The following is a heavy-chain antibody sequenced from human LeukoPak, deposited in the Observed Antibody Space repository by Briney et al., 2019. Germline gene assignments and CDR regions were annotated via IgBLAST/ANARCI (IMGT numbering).Heavy chain of an antibody. CDR2: IKTDAITT. CDR1: GFTFSSYS. Sequence: GGSLRLSCAASGFTFSSYSMNWVRQAPGKGLEWVSLIKTDAITTIYADSVKGRFTVSRDHAKNTMDLQLNSLRAEDTAVYFCARGHSSGNSYDAFDMWGLGTKVTVSS. J-gene: IGHJ3*02. CDR3: ARGHSSGNSYDAFDM. V-gene: IGHV3-74*01. D-gene: IGHD3-22*01.